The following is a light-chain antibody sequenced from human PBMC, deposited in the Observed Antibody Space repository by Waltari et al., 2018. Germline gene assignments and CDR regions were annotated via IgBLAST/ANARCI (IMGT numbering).Light chain of an antibody. J-gene: IGLJ2*01. CDR2: DVA. CDR3: CSLTSSRTVI. V-gene: IGLV2-14*03. Sequence: QSALTQPASVSESPGQSITISCTGTTGDVGAYNYVSWSQQLPGKAPKLLIYDVANRPSGVSDRFSGSKSGNTASLIISGLQAEDEADYYCCSLTSSRTVIFGGGTKLTVL. CDR1: TGDVGAYNY.